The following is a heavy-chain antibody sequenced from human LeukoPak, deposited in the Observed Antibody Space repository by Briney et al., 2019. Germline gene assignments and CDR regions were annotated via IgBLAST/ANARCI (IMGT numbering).Heavy chain of an antibody. CDR1: GYDFTGYY. CDR2: INPNNDER. D-gene: IGHD6-13*01. V-gene: IGHV1-2*02. CDR3: ARESSYSSSWFDH. Sequence: GASVKVSCKASGYDFTGYYLHWVRQAPGQGLEWMGWINPNNDERNYAQKFRGRVTMTRDTSISTVYMELSSLTSDDTALYYCARESSYSSSWFDHWGQGTLVTVSS. J-gene: IGHJ5*02.